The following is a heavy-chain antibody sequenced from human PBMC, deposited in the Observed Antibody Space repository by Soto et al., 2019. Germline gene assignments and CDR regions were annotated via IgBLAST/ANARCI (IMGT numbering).Heavy chain of an antibody. J-gene: IGHJ6*02. CDR3: AKDKIRGVRGVITYYDGVDV. CDR1: GFTFSSYG. CDR2: ISYDGSNK. V-gene: IGHV3-30*18. Sequence: QVQLVESGGGVVQPGRSLRLSCAASGFTFSSYGMHWVRQAPGKGLEWVAVISYDGSNKYYADSVKGRFTISRDNSKNTRYLQMNSLRAEDTAVYYCAKDKIRGVRGVITYYDGVDVWGQGTTVTVSS. D-gene: IGHD3-10*01.